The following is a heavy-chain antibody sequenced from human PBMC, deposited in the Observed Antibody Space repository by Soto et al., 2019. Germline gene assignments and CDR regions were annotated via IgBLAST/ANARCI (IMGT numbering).Heavy chain of an antibody. CDR2: IYTSGST. Sequence: ASETLSLTCTVSGGSISSYYWSWIRQPAGKGLEWIGRIYTSGSTNYNPSLKSRVTMSVDTSKNQFSLKLSSVTAADTAVYYCARDLTTVTTNWFDPWGQGTLVTVSS. J-gene: IGHJ5*02. V-gene: IGHV4-4*07. CDR1: GGSISSYY. D-gene: IGHD4-17*01. CDR3: ARDLTTVTTNWFDP.